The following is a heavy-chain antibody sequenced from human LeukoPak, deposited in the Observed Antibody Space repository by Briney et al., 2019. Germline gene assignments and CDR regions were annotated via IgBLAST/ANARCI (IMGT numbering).Heavy chain of an antibody. CDR1: GFTFSSYA. D-gene: IGHD3-22*01. CDR2: ISGSGGSI. CDR3: ATYSSLNRREFQY. V-gene: IGHV3-23*01. J-gene: IGHJ1*01. Sequence: GGSLRLSCAASGFTFSSYAMSWVRQAPGKGLEWVSAISGSGGSIYYADSVKGRFTISRDNAKNSLYLQMNSLRAEDTAVYYCATYSSLNRREFQYWGQGTLLTVSS.